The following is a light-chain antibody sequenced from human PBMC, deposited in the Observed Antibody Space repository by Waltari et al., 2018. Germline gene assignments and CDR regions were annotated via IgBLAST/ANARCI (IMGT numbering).Light chain of an antibody. CDR3: QSYDSALSAV. CDR1: SSNIGAGYD. CDR2: AYS. J-gene: IGLJ3*02. Sequence: QSVLTQPPSVSGAPGQTVIIPCGGSSSNIGAGYDVHWYQQLPGAAPKLLIYAYSSRPSGVPDRFYGSKSGSSASLAINGLQPEDEADYYCQSYDSALSAVFGGGTQVTVL. V-gene: IGLV1-40*01.